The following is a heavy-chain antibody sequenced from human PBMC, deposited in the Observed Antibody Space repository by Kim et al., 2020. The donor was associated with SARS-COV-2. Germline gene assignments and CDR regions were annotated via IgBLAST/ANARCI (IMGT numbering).Heavy chain of an antibody. CDR2: ISGSGGST. D-gene: IGHD3-22*01. J-gene: IGHJ4*02. Sequence: GGSLRLSCAASGFTFSSYAMSWVRQAPGKGLEWVSAISGSGGSTYYADSVKGRFTISRDNSKNTLYLQMNSLRAEDTAVYYCAKDPPRPIVVVISYYFDYWGQGTLVTVSS. CDR1: GFTFSSYA. V-gene: IGHV3-23*01. CDR3: AKDPPRPIVVVISYYFDY.